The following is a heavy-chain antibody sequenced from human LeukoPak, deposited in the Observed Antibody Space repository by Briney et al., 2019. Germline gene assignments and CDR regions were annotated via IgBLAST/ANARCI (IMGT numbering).Heavy chain of an antibody. CDR1: GGSFSGYY. V-gene: IGHV4-34*01. CDR3: AREPYSGYDL. J-gene: IGHJ4*02. Sequence: SETLSLTCAVYGGSFSGYYWSWIRQPPGKGLEWIGEINHSGSTNYNPSLKSRVTIPVDTSKNQFSLKLSSVTAADTAVYYCAREPYSGYDLWGQGTLVTVSS. D-gene: IGHD5-12*01. CDR2: INHSGST.